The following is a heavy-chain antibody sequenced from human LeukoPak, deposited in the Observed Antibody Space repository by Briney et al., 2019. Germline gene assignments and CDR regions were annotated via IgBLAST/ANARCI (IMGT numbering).Heavy chain of an antibody. CDR3: ARVNSSGFDY. Sequence: PSETLSLTCTVSGASISGYYWSWIRKPPGKGLECIGYIYYSGSTNYNPSLKSRITISVNTPKNQFSLKLSSVTAADTAVYFCARVNSSGFDYWGQGTLVTVSS. J-gene: IGHJ4*02. CDR1: GASISGYY. V-gene: IGHV4-59*01. CDR2: IYYSGST. D-gene: IGHD6-19*01.